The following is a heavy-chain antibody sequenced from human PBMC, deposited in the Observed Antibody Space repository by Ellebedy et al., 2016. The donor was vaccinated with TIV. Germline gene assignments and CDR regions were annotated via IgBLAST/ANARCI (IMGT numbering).Heavy chain of an antibody. D-gene: IGHD6-13*01. CDR3: ARADPRQQRGMDV. CDR2: IYYSGST. J-gene: IGHJ6*02. Sequence: SETLSLTXTVSGGSISSGGYYWSWIRQHPGKGLEWIGYIYYSGSTYYNPSLKSRVTISVDTSKNQFSLKLSSVTAADTAVYYCARADPRQQRGMDVWGQGTTVTVSS. CDR1: GGSISSGGYY. V-gene: IGHV4-31*03.